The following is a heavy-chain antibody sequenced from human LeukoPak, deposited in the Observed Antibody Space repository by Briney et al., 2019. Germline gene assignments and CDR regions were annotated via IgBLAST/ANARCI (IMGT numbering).Heavy chain of an antibody. CDR2: IYYSGST. Sequence: PSETLSLTCTVSGGSISSYYCSWIRQPPGKGLEWIGYIYYSGSTNYNPSLKSRVTISVDTSKNQFSLKLSSVTAADTAVYYCARERGRGYSYSKGFDYWGQGTLVTVSS. D-gene: IGHD5-18*01. J-gene: IGHJ4*02. V-gene: IGHV4-59*01. CDR1: GGSISSYY. CDR3: ARERGRGYSYSKGFDY.